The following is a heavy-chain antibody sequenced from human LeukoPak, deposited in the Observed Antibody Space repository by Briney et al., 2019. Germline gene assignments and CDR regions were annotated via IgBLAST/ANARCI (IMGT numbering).Heavy chain of an antibody. CDR2: FDPEDGET. CDR1: GYTLTELF. D-gene: IGHD3-10*01. CDR3: ARADHYYGSGSYYLFDY. Sequence: ASVKVSCKVSGYTLTELFMHWVRQAPGKGLEWMGGFDPEDGETIYAQKFQGRVTMTEDTSTDTAYMELSSLRSEDTAVYYCARADHYYGSGSYYLFDYWGQGTLVTVSS. V-gene: IGHV1-24*01. J-gene: IGHJ4*02.